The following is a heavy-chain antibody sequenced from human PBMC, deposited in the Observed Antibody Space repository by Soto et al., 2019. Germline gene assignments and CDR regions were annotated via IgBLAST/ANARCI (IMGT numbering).Heavy chain of an antibody. D-gene: IGHD2-15*01. CDR2: INSDGSST. J-gene: IGHJ4*02. Sequence: EVQLVESGGGLVQPGGSLRLSCAASGFTFSSYWMHWVRQAPGKGLVWVSRINSDGSSTSYADSVKGRFTISRDNAKNTVYLQMNSLRAEDTAVYDCARTSLVVPAATREDYWGQGTLVTVSS. V-gene: IGHV3-74*01. CDR1: GFTFSSYW. CDR3: ARTSLVVPAATREDY.